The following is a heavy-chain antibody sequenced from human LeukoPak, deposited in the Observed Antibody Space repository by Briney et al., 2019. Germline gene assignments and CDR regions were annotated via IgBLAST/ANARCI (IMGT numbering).Heavy chain of an antibody. Sequence: GGSLRLSCAASGFSFSNHGMNWVRQAPGKGLEWVAVVTYDGNHKNYADSVKGRFTISRDNSKNTLYLQMNSLRAEDTAVYYCARDARPGIYYYMDVWGKGTTVTVSS. D-gene: IGHD6-13*01. CDR3: ARDARPGIYYYMDV. CDR1: GFSFSNHG. V-gene: IGHV3-33*05. CDR2: VTYDGNHK. J-gene: IGHJ6*03.